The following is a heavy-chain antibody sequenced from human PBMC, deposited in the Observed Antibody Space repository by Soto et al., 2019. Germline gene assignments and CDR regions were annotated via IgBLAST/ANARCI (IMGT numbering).Heavy chain of an antibody. V-gene: IGHV4-34*01. CDR3: ASSGGYCSGGSCYLPTVYYYYGMDV. CDR2: INHSEST. Sequence: PSETLSLTCAVYGGSFSGYYWSWIRQPPGKGLEWIGEINHSESTNYNPSLKSRVTISVDTSKNQFSLKLSSVTAADTAVYYCASSGGYCSGGSCYLPTVYYYYGMDVWGQGTTVTVSS. CDR1: GGSFSGYY. D-gene: IGHD2-15*01. J-gene: IGHJ6*02.